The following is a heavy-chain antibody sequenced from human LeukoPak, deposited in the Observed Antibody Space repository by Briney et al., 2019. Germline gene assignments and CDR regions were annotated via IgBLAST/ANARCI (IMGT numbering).Heavy chain of an antibody. Sequence: GGSLRLSCAASGFTFSSYWMSWVRQAPGKGLEWVANIKPDGSEKYYVDSVGGRFTISRDNAKKSLYIQMNSLRDEDTAVYYCRYSSRGGFDYWGQGTLVTVSS. D-gene: IGHD6-13*01. J-gene: IGHJ4*02. V-gene: IGHV3-7*01. CDR2: IKPDGSEK. CDR3: RYSSRGGFDY. CDR1: GFTFSSYW.